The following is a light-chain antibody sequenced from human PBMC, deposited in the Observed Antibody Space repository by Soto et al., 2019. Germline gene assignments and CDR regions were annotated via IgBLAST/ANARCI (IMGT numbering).Light chain of an antibody. CDR2: DAS. Sequence: DLQMTQSPSSLSASVGDRVTITCQASQDISNYLNWYQQKPGKDPKLLIYDASNLETGVPSRFSGSGSGTDFTFTISSLQPEDIATYYCQQYDNIRYTFGQGTKLEIK. V-gene: IGKV1-33*01. CDR3: QQYDNIRYT. J-gene: IGKJ2*01. CDR1: QDISNY.